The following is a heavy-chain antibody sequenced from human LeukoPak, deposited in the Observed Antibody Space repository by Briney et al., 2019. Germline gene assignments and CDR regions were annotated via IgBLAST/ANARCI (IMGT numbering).Heavy chain of an antibody. CDR1: GFTFSSYG. CDR3: AKDLGGWGSHFDY. CDR2: ISYDGSNK. Sequence: PGGSLRLSCAASGFTFSSYGMHWVRQAPGKGLEWVAVISYDGSNKYYADSVKGRFTISRDNSKNTLYLQMNSLRAEDTAVYYCAKDLGGWGSHFDYWGQGTLVTVSS. V-gene: IGHV3-30*18. D-gene: IGHD7-27*01. J-gene: IGHJ4*02.